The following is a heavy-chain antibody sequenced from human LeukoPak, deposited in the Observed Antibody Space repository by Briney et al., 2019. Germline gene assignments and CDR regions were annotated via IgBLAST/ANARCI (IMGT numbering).Heavy chain of an antibody. J-gene: IGHJ4*02. V-gene: IGHV4-34*01. CDR1: GGSFSGYY. CDR2: INHSGST. CDR3: ARGRSSSR. Sequence: SETLSLTCAVYGGSFSGYYWSWIRQPPGKGLEWIGEINHSGSTNYNPSLKSRVTISVDTSKNQFSLKLSSVTAADTAVYYCARGRSSSRWGQGTLVAVSS. D-gene: IGHD6-13*01.